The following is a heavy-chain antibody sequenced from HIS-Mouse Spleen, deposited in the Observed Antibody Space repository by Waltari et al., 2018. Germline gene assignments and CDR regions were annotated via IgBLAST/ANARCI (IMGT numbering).Heavy chain of an antibody. CDR1: GGSISSSSYY. D-gene: IGHD6-13*01. CDR2: SYYSGRT. V-gene: IGHV4-39*07. CDR3: AREIPYSSSWYDWYFDL. Sequence: QLQLREWGPGLVKPSETLSLTCTVSGGSISSSSYYCGWTRQPPGKGLEWIGSSYYSGRTYYNPSLKSRVTISVDTSKNQFSLKLISVTAADTAVYYCAREIPYSSSWYDWYFDLWGRGTLVTVSS. J-gene: IGHJ2*01.